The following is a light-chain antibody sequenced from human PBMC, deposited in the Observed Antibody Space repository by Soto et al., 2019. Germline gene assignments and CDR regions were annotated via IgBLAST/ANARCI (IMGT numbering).Light chain of an antibody. CDR1: ESISHW. CDR2: KAS. CDR3: QQYNSYSLT. Sequence: DIQMTQSPSTLSASVGDRVTIPCRASESISHWLAWYQQKPGKAPKLLIYKASILQSGVPSRFSGSGSGTEFTLTIRSLQPDDFATYYCQQYNSYSLTFGGGTKVEIK. J-gene: IGKJ4*01. V-gene: IGKV1-5*03.